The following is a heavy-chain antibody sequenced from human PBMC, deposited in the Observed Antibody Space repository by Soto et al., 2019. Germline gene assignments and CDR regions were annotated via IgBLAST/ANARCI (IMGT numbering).Heavy chain of an antibody. CDR1: GFTFSPYS. J-gene: IGHJ4*02. CDR3: ARDRETGATVTTYYDS. V-gene: IGHV3-21*06. CDR2: ISSSSSYI. Sequence: GESLKISCAASGFTFSPYSMNWVRQAPGKGPEWLSSISSSSSYIFYADSVKGRFTISRDNARNSLFLQMSSLRADDTAVYYCARDRETGATVTTYYDSWGQGALVTVSS. D-gene: IGHD3-10*01.